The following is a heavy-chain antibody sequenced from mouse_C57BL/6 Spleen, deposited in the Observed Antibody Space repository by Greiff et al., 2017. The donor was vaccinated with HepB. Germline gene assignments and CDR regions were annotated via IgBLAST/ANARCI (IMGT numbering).Heavy chain of an antibody. CDR2: IDPSDSYT. Sequence: VKLQQPGAELVKPGASVKLSCKASGYTFTSYWMQWVKQRPGQGLEWIGEIDPSDSYTNYNQKFKGKATLTVDTSSSTAYMQLSSLTSEDSAVYYCARGGDGSSSAWFAYWGQGTLVTVSA. V-gene: IGHV1-50*01. CDR1: GYTFTSYW. D-gene: IGHD1-1*01. J-gene: IGHJ3*01. CDR3: ARGGDGSSSAWFAY.